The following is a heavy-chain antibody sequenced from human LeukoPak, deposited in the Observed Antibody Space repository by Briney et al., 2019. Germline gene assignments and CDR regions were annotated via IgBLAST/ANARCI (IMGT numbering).Heavy chain of an antibody. J-gene: IGHJ4*02. CDR1: GFTFDGHV. V-gene: IGHV3-20*04. D-gene: IGHD3-22*01. Sequence: RSGGSLRLSRAAFGFTFDGHVMGWVRQVPGKGLEWVSGINWNGGRTGYADSVKSRFTISRDNAKTSLYLQMNSLRAEDTALYYCARDPSRRYDSSGYYQYFDYWGQGTLVTVSS. CDR2: INWNGGRT. CDR3: ARDPSRRYDSSGYYQYFDY.